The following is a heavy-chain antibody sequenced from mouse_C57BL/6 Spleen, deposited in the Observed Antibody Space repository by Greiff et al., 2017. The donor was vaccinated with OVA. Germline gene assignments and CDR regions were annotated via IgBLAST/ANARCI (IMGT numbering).Heavy chain of an antibody. V-gene: IGHV3-6*01. CDR3: ARDGSSPPFDY. Sequence: EVKLVESGPGLVKPSQSLSLTCSVTGYSITSGYYWNWIRQFPGNKLEWMGYISYDGSNNYNPSLKNRISITRDTSKNQFFLKLNSVTTEDTATYYCARDGSSPPFDYWGQGTTLTVSS. CDR1: GYSITSGYY. J-gene: IGHJ2*01. D-gene: IGHD1-1*01. CDR2: ISYDGSN.